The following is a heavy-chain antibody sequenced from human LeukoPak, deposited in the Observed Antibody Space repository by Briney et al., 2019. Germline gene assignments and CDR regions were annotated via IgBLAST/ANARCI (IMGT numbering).Heavy chain of an antibody. CDR2: IHVSGTT. Sequence: SETLSLTCVVSGFSISSCYYWGWIRQPPGKGLEWIANIHVSGTTFYNSSLNSRVAISIDTSKNQFSLKLSSVTAADTAVYCAREAERRIVNWGRGTLVTVSS. V-gene: IGHV4-38-2*02. J-gene: IGHJ4*02. D-gene: IGHD1-1*01. CDR1: GFSISSCYY. CDR3: AREAERRIVN.